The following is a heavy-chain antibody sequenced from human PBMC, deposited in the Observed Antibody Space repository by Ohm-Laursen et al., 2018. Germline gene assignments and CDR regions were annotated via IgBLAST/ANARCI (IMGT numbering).Heavy chain of an antibody. CDR3: ARDPEILYCSGGSCYSGLFDY. D-gene: IGHD2-15*01. V-gene: IGHV3-21*01. Sequence: GSLRLSCTASGFTFSSYSMNWVRQAPGKGLEWVSSISSSSSYIYYADSVKGRFTISRDNAKNSLYLQMNSLRAEDTAVYYCARDPEILYCSGGSCYSGLFDYWGQGTLVTVSS. CDR2: ISSSSSYI. CDR1: GFTFSSYS. J-gene: IGHJ4*02.